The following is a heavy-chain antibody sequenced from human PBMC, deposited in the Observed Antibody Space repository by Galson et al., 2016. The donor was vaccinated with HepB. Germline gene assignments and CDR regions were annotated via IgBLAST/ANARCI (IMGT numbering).Heavy chain of an antibody. V-gene: IGHV4-31*03. Sequence: TLSLTCTVSLDTISITGYFWSWIRQLPGGGLEWIGYISHSGSVHLNPSLKSRSVISVDTSKNQFSLDVRSVTAADTAVYFCARYGSWTGFDYWVRGTLVTVSS. J-gene: IGHJ4*02. CDR2: ISHSGSV. CDR3: ARYGSWTGFDY. CDR1: LDTISITGYF. D-gene: IGHD6-13*01.